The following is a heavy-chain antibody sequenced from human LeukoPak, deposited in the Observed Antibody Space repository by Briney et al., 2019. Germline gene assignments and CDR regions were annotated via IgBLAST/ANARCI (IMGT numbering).Heavy chain of an antibody. CDR2: ISAYNGNT. D-gene: IGHD6-19*01. Sequence: VASVKVSCKASGYTFTSYGISWVRQAPGQGLEWMGWISAYNGNTNYAQKLQGRVTMTTDTSTSTAYMELRSLRSDDTAVYYCSCSGWGLLPRSAESQADYWGQGTLVTVSS. CDR1: GYTFTSYG. J-gene: IGHJ4*02. V-gene: IGHV1-18*01. CDR3: SCSGWGLLPRSAESQADY.